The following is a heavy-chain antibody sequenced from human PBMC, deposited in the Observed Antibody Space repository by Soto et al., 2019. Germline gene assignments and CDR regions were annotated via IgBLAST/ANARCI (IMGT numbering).Heavy chain of an antibody. D-gene: IGHD1-26*01. J-gene: IGHJ4*02. V-gene: IGHV1-46*03. Sequence: ASVKVSCKASGYTFTSYYMHWVRQAPGQGLEWMGIINPSGGSTSYARKFQGRVTMTRDTSTSTVYMERCSLRSEDTAVYYCASFVFVGSATQVNNFDYCGQGTLVPVSS. CDR2: INPSGGST. CDR3: ASFVFVGSATQVNNFDY. CDR1: GYTFTSYY.